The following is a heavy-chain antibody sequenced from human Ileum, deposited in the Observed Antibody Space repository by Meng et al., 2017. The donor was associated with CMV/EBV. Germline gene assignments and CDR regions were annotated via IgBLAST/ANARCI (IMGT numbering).Heavy chain of an antibody. Sequence: CAASGFTFSNYGMHWVRQTPGKGLEWVAFIRYDGSDKYYKDSVKGRFTISRDNSENTVFVQMNSLRAEDTAVYYCAKMAADSYYFDSWGQGTLVTVSS. CDR1: GFTFSNYG. CDR2: IRYDGSDK. J-gene: IGHJ4*02. CDR3: AKMAADSYYFDS. V-gene: IGHV3-30*02. D-gene: IGHD2-21*01.